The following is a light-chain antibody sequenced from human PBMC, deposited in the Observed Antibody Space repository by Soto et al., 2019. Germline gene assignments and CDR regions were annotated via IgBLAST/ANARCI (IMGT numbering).Light chain of an antibody. V-gene: IGKV3-20*01. J-gene: IGKJ2*01. CDR2: GAS. Sequence: ESVLTQSPGTLSLSPGERATLSCRASQSVSSSYLAWYQQKPGQAPRLLIYGASSRATGIPDRFSGSGSGTAFTLTISSLEPEDFAVYYCQQYCSSPPYTFGQGTKLEIK. CDR1: QSVSSSY. CDR3: QQYCSSPPYT.